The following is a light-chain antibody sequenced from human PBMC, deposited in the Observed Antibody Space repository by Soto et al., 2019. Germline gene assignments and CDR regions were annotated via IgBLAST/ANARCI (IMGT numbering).Light chain of an antibody. Sequence: QSALTQPRSVSGSPGQSVTISCTGTSSDVGIYNYVSWYQHHPGKALKLIIYDVIKRPSGVPDRFSGSKSGITASLTISGLQADDEADYYCCSYAATSTLVFGGGTKLTVL. V-gene: IGLV2-11*01. CDR2: DVI. CDR1: SSDVGIYNY. CDR3: CSYAATSTLV. J-gene: IGLJ3*02.